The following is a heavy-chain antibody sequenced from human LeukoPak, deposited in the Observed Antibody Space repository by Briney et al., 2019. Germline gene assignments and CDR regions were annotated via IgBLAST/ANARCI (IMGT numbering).Heavy chain of an antibody. J-gene: IGHJ6*03. V-gene: IGHV3-30*04. CDR1: GFTFSSYA. CDR2: MSYDGSNK. CDR3: AKDGDTVSGTYYFDMDV. Sequence: GGSLRLSCAASGFTFSSYAMHWVRQAPGKGLEWVAVMSYDGSNKYYADSVKGRFTISRDNSRNTLYLQMNSLRAEDTALYYCAKDGDTVSGTYYFDMDVWGKGTTVTISS. D-gene: IGHD1-26*01.